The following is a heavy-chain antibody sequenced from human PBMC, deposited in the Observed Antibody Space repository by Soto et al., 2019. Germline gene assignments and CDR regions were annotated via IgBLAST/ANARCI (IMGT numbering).Heavy chain of an antibody. CDR2: ISGSGGST. CDR3: ARRSSGCYFDY. D-gene: IGHD6-19*01. V-gene: IGHV3-23*01. J-gene: IGHJ4*02. CDR1: GFTFSSYA. Sequence: EVQLLESGGGLVQPGGSLRLSCAASGFTFSSYAMNWVRQAPGKGLEWVSVISGSGGSTYYADSVKGRFTISRDNSKNTPYLQMNSLRAEDTAVYYCARRSSGCYFDYWGQGTLVTVSS.